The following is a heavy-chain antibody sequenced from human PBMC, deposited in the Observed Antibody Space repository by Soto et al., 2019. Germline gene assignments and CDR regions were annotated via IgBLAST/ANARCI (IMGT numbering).Heavy chain of an antibody. Sequence: SETLSLTCAVYGGSFSGYYWSWIRQPPGKRLEWIGEINHSGSTNYNPSLKSRVTISVDTSKNQFSLKLSSVTAADTAVYYCARENYYYYGMDVWGQGTTVTVSS. CDR2: INHSGST. J-gene: IGHJ6*02. CDR3: ARENYYYYGMDV. V-gene: IGHV4-34*01. CDR1: GGSFSGYY.